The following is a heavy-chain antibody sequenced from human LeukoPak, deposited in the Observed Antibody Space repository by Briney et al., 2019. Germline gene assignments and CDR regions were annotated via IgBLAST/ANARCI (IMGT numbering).Heavy chain of an antibody. J-gene: IGHJ4*02. CDR1: GFTFSSYW. V-gene: IGHV3-74*01. D-gene: IGHD1-26*01. Sequence: GGSLRLSCAASGFTFSSYWMHCVPQAPGKGLLWVSRINSDGSVTTYADSVKGRFTISRDNAKNTLYLQMNSLRGEDTAVYYCTRTTGSFYGLGYWGQRTLVTVSS. CDR2: INSDGSVT. CDR3: TRTTGSFYGLGY.